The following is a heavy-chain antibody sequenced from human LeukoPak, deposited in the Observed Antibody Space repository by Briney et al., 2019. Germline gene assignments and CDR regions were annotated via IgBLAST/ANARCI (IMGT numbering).Heavy chain of an antibody. J-gene: IGHJ5*02. CDR1: GGSISSSRYY. CDR3: ARRDIAARLNWFDP. CDR2: IYYRGST. V-gene: IGHV4-39*01. Sequence: PSETLSLTCTVSGGSISSSRYYWGWIRQPPGKGLEGIGNIYYRGSTYYNPSLKSRVTISLDTSKNQFSLKLSSVTAADTAVYYCARRDIAARLNWFDPWGQGTLVTVSS. D-gene: IGHD6-6*01.